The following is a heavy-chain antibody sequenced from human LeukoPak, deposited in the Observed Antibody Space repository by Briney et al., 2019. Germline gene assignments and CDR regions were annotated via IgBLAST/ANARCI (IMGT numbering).Heavy chain of an antibody. Sequence: GGSLRLSCAASGFTVTNYAMYWVRQAPGKGLEWVSAISGRDDSTYYADSVKGRFTISRDTSKNTLFLQMNSLRAEDTAVYYCAKWGDYDILTGYYDPDYWGQGTMVTVSS. CDR2: ISGRDDST. V-gene: IGHV3-23*01. CDR3: AKWGDYDILTGYYDPDY. D-gene: IGHD3-9*01. CDR1: GFTVTNYA. J-gene: IGHJ4*02.